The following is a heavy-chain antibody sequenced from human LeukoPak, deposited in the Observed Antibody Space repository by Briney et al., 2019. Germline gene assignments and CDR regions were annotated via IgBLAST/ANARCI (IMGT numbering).Heavy chain of an antibody. J-gene: IGHJ1*01. Sequence: GASVKVSCKASGYTFTSYGISWVRQAPGQGLEWMGWINAGNGNTKYSQKLRDRVTITTDTFASTAYMELSSLRSEDTAVYYCAREHDTLSGFSFQPWGQGTLVLVSS. D-gene: IGHD3-9*01. CDR1: GYTFTSYG. CDR3: AREHDTLSGFSFQP. V-gene: IGHV1-18*01. CDR2: INAGNGNT.